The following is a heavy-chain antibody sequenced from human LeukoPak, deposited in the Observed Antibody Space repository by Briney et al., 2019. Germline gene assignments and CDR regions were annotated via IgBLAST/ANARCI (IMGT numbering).Heavy chain of an antibody. CDR1: GITFGSYW. Sequence: GGSLRLSCAASGITFGSYWVTWVRQAPGKGLECVANIKPDGSEKHYVDSVEGRFTISRDNAKNSLFLEMNSLRAEDTAVYYCARGRMAVASSYEYWGQGTLVTVSS. J-gene: IGHJ4*02. CDR3: ARGRMAVASSYEY. D-gene: IGHD6-19*01. V-gene: IGHV3-7*05. CDR2: IKPDGSEK.